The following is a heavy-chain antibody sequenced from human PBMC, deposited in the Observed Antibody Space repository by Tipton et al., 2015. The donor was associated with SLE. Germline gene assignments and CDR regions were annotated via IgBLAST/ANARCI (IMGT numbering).Heavy chain of an antibody. V-gene: IGHV1-69*06. CDR2: IIPIFGTT. CDR1: GGTFSSYA. CDR3: ARDIYGSGSYYSPDAFAI. Sequence: QLVQSGAEVRKPGSSVRVSCKASGGTFSSYAISWVRQAPGQGLEWMGGIIPIFGTTKYAQKFQGRVTITADKSTSTAYMELSSLRSEDTAVYYCARDIYGSGSYYSPDAFAIWGQGTMVTVSS. J-gene: IGHJ3*02. D-gene: IGHD3-10*01.